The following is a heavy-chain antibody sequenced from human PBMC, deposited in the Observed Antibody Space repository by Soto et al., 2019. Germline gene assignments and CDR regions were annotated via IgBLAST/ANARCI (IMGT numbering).Heavy chain of an antibody. D-gene: IGHD3-16*01. CDR3: ARSWGFSINYYYYYGMDV. J-gene: IGHJ6*02. CDR1: CGSISSGDYY. Sequence: SETLSLTCTVSCGSISSGDYYWSWIRQPPGKGLDWIGYIYYSGSTYYNPSLKSRVTISVEKYKNQFSLKLSSVTAADTAVYYCARSWGFSINYYYYYGMDVWGQGNTVTVSS. CDR2: IYYSGST. V-gene: IGHV4-30-4*01.